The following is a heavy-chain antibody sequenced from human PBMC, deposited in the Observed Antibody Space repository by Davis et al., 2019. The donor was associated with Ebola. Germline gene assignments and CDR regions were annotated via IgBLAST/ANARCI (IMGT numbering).Heavy chain of an antibody. J-gene: IGHJ5*02. CDR1: GFTFDDYA. Sequence: SLKISCAASGFTFDDYAMHWVRQAPGKGLEWVSGLSWNSGSIGYANSVKGRFTISRNNAKSSLYLQMNSLRPEDTALYYCAKDMHSSHLVENWFDPWGQGTLVTVSS. V-gene: IGHV3-9*01. CDR2: LSWNSGSI. D-gene: IGHD6-13*01. CDR3: AKDMHSSHLVENWFDP.